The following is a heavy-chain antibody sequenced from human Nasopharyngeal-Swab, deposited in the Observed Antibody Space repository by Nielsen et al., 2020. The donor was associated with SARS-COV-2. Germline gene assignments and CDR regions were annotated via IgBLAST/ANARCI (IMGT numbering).Heavy chain of an antibody. J-gene: IGHJ4*02. Sequence: RQAPGKGLEWIGEINHRGSTNYNPSLKSRVTISVDTSKNQFSLKLSSVAAADTAVYYCARGPTQQLVRDYWGQGTLVTVSS. D-gene: IGHD6-13*01. CDR2: INHRGST. V-gene: IGHV4-34*01. CDR3: ARGPTQQLVRDY.